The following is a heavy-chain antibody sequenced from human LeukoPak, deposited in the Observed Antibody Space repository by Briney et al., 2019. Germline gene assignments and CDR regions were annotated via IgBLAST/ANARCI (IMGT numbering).Heavy chain of an antibody. CDR2: ISAYNGNT. D-gene: IGHD6-6*01. CDR3: ARDPSYSSSSGDAFDI. CDR1: GYTFTSYG. J-gene: IGHJ3*02. V-gene: IGHV1-18*01. Sequence: GASVKVSCKASGYTFTSYGISWVRQAPGQGLEWMGWISAYNGNTNDAQTLQGRVTMTTDTSTSTAYMELRSLRSDDTAVYYCARDPSYSSSSGDAFDIWGQGTMVTVSS.